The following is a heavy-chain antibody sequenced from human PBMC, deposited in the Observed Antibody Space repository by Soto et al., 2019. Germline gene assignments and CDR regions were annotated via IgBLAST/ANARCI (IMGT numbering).Heavy chain of an antibody. Sequence: GGSLRLSCAASGFTFSSYAMSWVRQAPGKGLEWVSAISGSGGSTYYADSVKGRFTISRDNSKNTLYLQMNSLRAEDTAVYYCAKGTGGSYYGAVEDYFDYWGQGTLVTVSS. CDR2: ISGSGGST. J-gene: IGHJ4*02. V-gene: IGHV3-23*01. CDR3: AKGTGGSYYGAVEDYFDY. D-gene: IGHD1-26*01. CDR1: GFTFSSYA.